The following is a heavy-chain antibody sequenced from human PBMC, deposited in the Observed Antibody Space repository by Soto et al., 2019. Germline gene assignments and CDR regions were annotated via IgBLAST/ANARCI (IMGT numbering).Heavy chain of an antibody. CDR1: GGSVNSGDFY. J-gene: IGHJ4*01. CDR3: ARSNKGLDLFDSSGSSPLDY. V-gene: IGHV4-30-4*01. D-gene: IGHD2-15*01. CDR2: IYYSGFT. Sequence: SETLSLTCTVSGGSVNSGDFYWSWIRQPPGKGLEWIGYIYYSGFTYYNPSLRSRLTISIDTSKNQFSLDLSSVTAADTAVYYCARSNKGLDLFDSSGSSPLDYWGQGTLVTVSS.